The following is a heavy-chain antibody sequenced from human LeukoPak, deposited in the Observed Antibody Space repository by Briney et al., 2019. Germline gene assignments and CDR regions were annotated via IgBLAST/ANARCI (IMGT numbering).Heavy chain of an antibody. Sequence: SETLSLTCTVSGGSISSYYWSWIRQPPGKGLEWIGYIYYSGSTNYNPSLKSRVTISVDTSKNQFSLKLSSVTAADTAVYYCARSPYCSGGSCYSFDHRGQGTLVTVSS. CDR1: GGSISSYY. V-gene: IGHV4-59*01. J-gene: IGHJ5*02. CDR2: IYYSGST. CDR3: ARSPYCSGGSCYSFDH. D-gene: IGHD2-15*01.